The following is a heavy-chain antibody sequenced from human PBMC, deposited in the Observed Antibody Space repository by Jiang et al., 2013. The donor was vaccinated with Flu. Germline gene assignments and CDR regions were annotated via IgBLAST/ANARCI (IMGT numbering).Heavy chain of an antibody. CDR1: GGTFSSYA. V-gene: IGHV1-69*06. CDR3: ARDSCSGGSCYQYFDY. Sequence: SGAEVKKPGSSVKVSCKASGGTFSSYAISWVRQAPGQGLEWMGGIIPIFGTANYAQKFQGRVTITADKSTSTAYMELSSLRSEDTAVYYCARDSCSGGSCYQYFDYWGQGTLVTVSS. J-gene: IGHJ4*02. D-gene: IGHD2-15*01. CDR2: IIPIFGTA.